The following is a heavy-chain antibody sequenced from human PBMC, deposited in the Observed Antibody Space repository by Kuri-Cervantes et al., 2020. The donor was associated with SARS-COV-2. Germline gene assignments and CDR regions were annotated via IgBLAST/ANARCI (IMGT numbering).Heavy chain of an antibody. V-gene: IGHV3-74*01. J-gene: IGHJ4*02. Sequence: GGSLRLSCAASGFTFSGHWIHWVRQAPGKGLVWVSRINPDGSYTNNADSVKGRFTLSRDNAKNMLCLQMNSLRAEDTAVYYCAGDCSGGSCHFDYWGQGTLVTVSS. CDR3: AGDCSGGSCHFDY. CDR1: GFTFSGHW. D-gene: IGHD2-15*01. CDR2: INPDGSYT.